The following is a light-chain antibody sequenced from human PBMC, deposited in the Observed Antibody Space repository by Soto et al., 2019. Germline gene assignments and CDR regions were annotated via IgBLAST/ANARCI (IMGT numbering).Light chain of an antibody. V-gene: IGKV3-20*01. CDR3: HQYGTLPYA. CDR1: QRVSSNY. CDR2: GAS. Sequence: IALTQSPGTLSLSPGERATLSCRASQRVSSNYVAWYQHKPGQAPRLLIHGASIMATGIPDRFSGSGSGTDFTLTISRLEPEDFAVYYCHQYGTLPYAFGQGTKLQIK. J-gene: IGKJ2*01.